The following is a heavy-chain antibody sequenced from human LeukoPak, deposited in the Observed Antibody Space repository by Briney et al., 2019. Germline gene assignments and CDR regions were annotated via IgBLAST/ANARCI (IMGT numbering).Heavy chain of an antibody. CDR3: ARDTGVPAARDAFDI. D-gene: IGHD2-2*01. J-gene: IGHJ3*02. CDR1: GGSISSYY. V-gene: IGHV4-59*01. CDR2: IYYSGST. Sequence: PSETLSLTCTVSGGSISSYYWSWIRQPPGKGLEWIGYIYYSGSTNYNPSLKSRVTISVDTSKNQFSLKLSSVTAADTAVYYCARDTGVPAARDAFDIWGQGTMVTVSS.